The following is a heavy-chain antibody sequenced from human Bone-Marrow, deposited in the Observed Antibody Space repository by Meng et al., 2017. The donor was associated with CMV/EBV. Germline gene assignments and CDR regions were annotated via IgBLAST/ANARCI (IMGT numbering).Heavy chain of an antibody. V-gene: IGHV1-69*10. CDR3: AAVTSPRTPAAMRYYYYGMDV. J-gene: IGHJ6*02. Sequence: SVKVSCKASGGTFSSYAISWVRQAPGQGLEWMGGIIPILGIANYAQKFQGRVTITADKSTSTAYMELSSLRSEDTAVYYCAAVTSPRTPAAMRYYYYGMDVWGQGTTVTVSS. CDR1: GGTFSSYA. CDR2: IIPILGIA. D-gene: IGHD2-2*01.